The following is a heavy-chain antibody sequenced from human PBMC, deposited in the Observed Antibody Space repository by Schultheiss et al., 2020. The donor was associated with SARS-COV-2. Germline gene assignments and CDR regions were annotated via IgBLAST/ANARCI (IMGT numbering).Heavy chain of an antibody. D-gene: IGHD2-2*01. Sequence: GGSLRLSCAASGFTFSSYAMSWVRQAPGKGLEWVSAISGSGGSTYYADSVKGRFTISRDNAKNSLYLQMNSLRAEDTAVYYCARDFGYCSSTSCYNWFDPWGQGTLVTVSS. CDR3: ARDFGYCSSTSCYNWFDP. V-gene: IGHV3-23*01. J-gene: IGHJ5*02. CDR1: GFTFSSYA. CDR2: ISGSGGST.